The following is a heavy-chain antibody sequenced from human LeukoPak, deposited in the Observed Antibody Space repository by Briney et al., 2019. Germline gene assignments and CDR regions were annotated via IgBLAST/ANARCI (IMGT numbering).Heavy chain of an antibody. CDR1: GFTFSTYW. CDR2: INTDGSLI. V-gene: IGHV3-74*01. D-gene: IGHD1-26*01. Sequence: GGPLRLSCAVSGFTFSTYWMHWVRQAPGKGLVWVSRINTDGSLINYADSVKGRFTMSRDNSKNTLYLQMSSLRAEDTAVYYCARIIVGATGIDYWGQGTLVTVSS. CDR3: ARIIVGATGIDY. J-gene: IGHJ4*02.